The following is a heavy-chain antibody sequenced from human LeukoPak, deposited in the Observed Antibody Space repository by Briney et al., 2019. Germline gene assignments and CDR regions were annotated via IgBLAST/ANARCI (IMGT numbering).Heavy chain of an antibody. V-gene: IGHV4-39*01. Sequence: PSETLSLTCSVSAVAISSSSHYWGWIRQPPGGGLEWIGTIYYSGSTYYNPSLKSRVTISVDTSKNQFSLKLSSLTPADTAVYYCGAIFWSGYYKYDYWGQGTLVTVSS. CDR1: AVAISSSSHY. CDR2: IYYSGST. J-gene: IGHJ4*02. CDR3: GAIFWSGYYKYDY. D-gene: IGHD3-3*01.